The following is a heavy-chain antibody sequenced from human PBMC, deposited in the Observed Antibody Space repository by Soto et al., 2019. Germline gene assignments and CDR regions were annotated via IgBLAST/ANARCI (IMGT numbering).Heavy chain of an antibody. Sequence: QVQLVQSGAEVKKPGSSVKVSCKASGGTFSSYAISWVRQAPGQGLEWMGGLIPIFGTANYAQKFQGRVTITADESTSTAYMELSSMRSEDKAVYDCAGPVATITRYYGMDVWGQGTTVTVSS. CDR2: LIPIFGTA. D-gene: IGHD5-12*01. J-gene: IGHJ6*02. V-gene: IGHV1-69*01. CDR1: GGTFSSYA. CDR3: AGPVATITRYYGMDV.